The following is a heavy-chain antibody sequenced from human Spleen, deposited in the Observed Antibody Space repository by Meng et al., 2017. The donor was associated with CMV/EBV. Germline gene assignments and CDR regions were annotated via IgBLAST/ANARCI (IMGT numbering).Heavy chain of an antibody. J-gene: IGHJ1*01. D-gene: IGHD3-3*01. CDR1: GGSISSGGYY. V-gene: IGHV4-31*03. CDR2: IYFSGST. Sequence: SETLSLTCTVSGGSISSGGYYWTWIRQHPGKGLEWIGYIYFSGSTYYNPSLKSRVSISVDTSQNQFSLRLDSLTAADTAVYYCARAPGSFWSGYFQHWGQGTLVTVSS. CDR3: ARAPGSFWSGYFQH.